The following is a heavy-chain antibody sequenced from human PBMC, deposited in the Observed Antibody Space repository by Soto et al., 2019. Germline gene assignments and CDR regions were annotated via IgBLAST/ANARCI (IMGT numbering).Heavy chain of an antibody. CDR3: ARGLTRFGESTDPCDV. V-gene: IGHV1-18*01. Sequence: QVQLVQSGAEVKNPGASVTVSCKASGYEFGNYGISWVRQAPGQGLEWMGWISGYNGNTNSAENFHGRVTMTRDTSTRIAYMELKSLRSDDTAVYYCARGLTRFGESTDPCDVWGQGTMVTVSS. CDR2: ISGYNGNT. J-gene: IGHJ3*01. CDR1: GYEFGNYG. D-gene: IGHD3-10*01.